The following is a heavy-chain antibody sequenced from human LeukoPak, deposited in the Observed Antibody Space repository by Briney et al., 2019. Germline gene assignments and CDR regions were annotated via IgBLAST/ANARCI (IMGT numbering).Heavy chain of an antibody. CDR2: IYHSGSA. CDR3: ARDPRWLTPDCTSTSCYENYFDP. CDR1: GYSISNGYQ. D-gene: IGHD2-2*01. Sequence: SETLSLTCAVSGYSISNGYQWAWIRQPPGKTLEWIGSIYHSGSAHYNPSLKSRVTISVDTSNNHFSLRLSSVTAADTAVYYCARDPRWLTPDCTSTSCYENYFDPWAREPWSPSPQ. V-gene: IGHV4-38-2*02. J-gene: IGHJ5*02.